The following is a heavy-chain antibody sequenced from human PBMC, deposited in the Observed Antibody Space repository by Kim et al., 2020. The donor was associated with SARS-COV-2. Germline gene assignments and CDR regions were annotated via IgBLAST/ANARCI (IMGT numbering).Heavy chain of an antibody. D-gene: IGHD4-17*01. V-gene: IGHV3-21*01. CDR3: ARGPDYGGNSDY. J-gene: IGHJ4*02. Sequence: YYADSVQGRFTISRDNAKNSLYLQMTSLRAEDTAVYYCARGPDYGGNSDYWGQGTLVTVSS.